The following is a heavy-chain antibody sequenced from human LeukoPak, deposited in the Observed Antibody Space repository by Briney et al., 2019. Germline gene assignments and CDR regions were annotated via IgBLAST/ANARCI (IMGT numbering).Heavy chain of an antibody. D-gene: IGHD5-24*01. Sequence: ASVKVSCKASGGTFSSYATSWVRQAPGQGLEWMGGIIPIFGTANYAQKFQGRVTITADESTSTAYMELSSLRSEDTAVYYCATRRRDGYTRSFDYWGQGTLVTVSS. CDR3: ATRRRDGYTRSFDY. CDR2: IIPIFGTA. CDR1: GGTFSSYA. J-gene: IGHJ4*02. V-gene: IGHV1-69*13.